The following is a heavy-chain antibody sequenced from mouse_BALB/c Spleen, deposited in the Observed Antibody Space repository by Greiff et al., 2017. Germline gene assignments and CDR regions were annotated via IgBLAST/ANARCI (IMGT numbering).Heavy chain of an antibody. CDR3: ARDHRYDGDPFAY. D-gene: IGHD2-14*01. CDR2: IWAGGST. V-gene: IGHV2-9*02. CDR1: GFSLTSYG. J-gene: IGHJ3*01. Sequence: QVQLKESGPGLVAPSQSLSITCTVSGFSLTSYGVHWVRQPPGKGLEWLGVIWAGGSTNYNSALMSRLSISKDNSKSQVFLKMNSLQTDDTAMYYCARDHRYDGDPFAYWGQGTLVTVSA.